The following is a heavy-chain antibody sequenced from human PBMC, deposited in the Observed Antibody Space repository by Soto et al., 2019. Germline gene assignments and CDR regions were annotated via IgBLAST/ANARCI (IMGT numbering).Heavy chain of an antibody. CDR1: GGSFSGYY. CDR3: ARGGGIDDYGDYGGPLPPDY. V-gene: IGHV4-34*01. CDR2: INHSGST. Sequence: QVQLQQWGAGLLKPSETLSLTCAVYGGSFSGYYWSWIRQPPGKGLEWIGEINHSGSTNYNPSLKSRVTISVDTSKNQFSLKLSSVTAADTAVYYCARGGGIDDYGDYGGPLPPDYWGQGTLVTVSS. D-gene: IGHD4-17*01. J-gene: IGHJ4*02.